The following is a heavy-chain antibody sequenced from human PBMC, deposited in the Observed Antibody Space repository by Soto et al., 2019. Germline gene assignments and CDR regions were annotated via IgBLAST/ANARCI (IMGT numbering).Heavy chain of an antibody. CDR1: GGSISSSSYY. Sequence: SETLSLTCTVSGGSISSSSYYWGWIRQPPGKRLEWIGSIYYSGSTYYNPSLKSRVTISVDTSKNQFSLKLSSVTAADTAVYYCARQDIVLMVYANDYWGQGTLVTVSS. J-gene: IGHJ4*02. CDR3: ARQDIVLMVYANDY. D-gene: IGHD2-8*01. CDR2: IYYSGST. V-gene: IGHV4-39*01.